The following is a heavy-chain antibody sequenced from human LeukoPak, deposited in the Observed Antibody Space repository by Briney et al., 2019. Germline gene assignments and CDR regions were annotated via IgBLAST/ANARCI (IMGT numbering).Heavy chain of an antibody. J-gene: IGHJ4*02. CDR2: INHSGST. CDR1: GGSISSSSYY. V-gene: IGHV4-39*07. Sequence: SETLSLTCTVSGGSISSSSYYWGWIRQPPGKGLEWIGEINHSGSTNYNPSLKSRVTISVDTSKNQFSLKLSSVTAADTAVYYCASRGGGRRFDYWGQGTLVTVSS. D-gene: IGHD3-16*01. CDR3: ASRGGGRRFDY.